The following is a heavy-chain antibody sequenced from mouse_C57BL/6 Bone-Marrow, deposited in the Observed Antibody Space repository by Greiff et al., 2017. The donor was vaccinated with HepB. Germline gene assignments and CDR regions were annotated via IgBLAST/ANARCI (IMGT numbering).Heavy chain of an antibody. CDR2: IDPENGDT. D-gene: IGHD1-1*01. J-gene: IGHJ2*01. CDR1: GFNIKDDY. CDR3: TTITTVVATVGY. Sequence: EVMLVESGAELVRPGASVKLSCTASGFNIKDDYMHWVKQRPEQGLEWIGWIDPENGDTEYASKFQGKATITADTSSNTAYLQLSSLTSEDTAVYYCTTITTVVATVGYWGQGTTLTVSS. V-gene: IGHV14-4*01.